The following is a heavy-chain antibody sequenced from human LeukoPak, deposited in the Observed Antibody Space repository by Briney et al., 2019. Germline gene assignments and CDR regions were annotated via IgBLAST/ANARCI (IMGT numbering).Heavy chain of an antibody. CDR1: GFTFSSYA. D-gene: IGHD3-10*01. CDR3: ATTVLLWFGETIGDY. CDR2: ISGSGGST. J-gene: IGHJ4*02. V-gene: IGHV3-23*01. Sequence: GGSLRLSCAASGFTFSSYAMSWVRQAPGKGLKWVSAISGSGGSTYYADSVKGRFTISRDNSKNTLYLQMNSLRAEDTAVYYSATTVLLWFGETIGDYWGQGTLVTVSS.